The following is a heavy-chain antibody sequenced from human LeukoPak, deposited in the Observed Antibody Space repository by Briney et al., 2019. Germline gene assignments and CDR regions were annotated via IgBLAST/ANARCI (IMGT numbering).Heavy chain of an antibody. V-gene: IGHV3-33*03. CDR1: GLRFRNYG. Sequence: GGSLRLSCAASGLRFRNYGMHWVRQAPGKGLEWVAVIWYDGSNQYYVDSVKGRFTVSRDNAKNTLYLQVNNLRAEDTAVYYCARGPNSNWSGLDFWGQGTLLTVSS. D-gene: IGHD6-6*01. CDR2: IWYDGSNQ. J-gene: IGHJ4*02. CDR3: ARGPNSNWSGLDF.